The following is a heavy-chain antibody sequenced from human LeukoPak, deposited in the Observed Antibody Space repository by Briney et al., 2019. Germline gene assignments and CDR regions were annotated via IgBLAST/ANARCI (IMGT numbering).Heavy chain of an antibody. CDR1: GYTFTSYD. CDR3: ARASGSYWWFDS. CDR2: MNPNSSDT. D-gene: IGHD1-26*01. J-gene: IGHJ5*01. V-gene: IGHV1-2*02. Sequence: GASVKVSCKASGYTFTSYDINWVRQATGQGLEWMGWMNPNSSDTNYAQKFQGSVTMTRDTSISTVYMELSRLRSDDTAVYYCARASGSYWWFDSWGQGTLVTVSS.